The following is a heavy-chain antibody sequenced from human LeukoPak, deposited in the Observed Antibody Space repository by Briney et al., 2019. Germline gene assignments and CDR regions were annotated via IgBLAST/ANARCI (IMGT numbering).Heavy chain of an antibody. J-gene: IGHJ4*02. D-gene: IGHD1-26*01. Sequence: GGSLRLSCAASGFGFSDYDMNWVRQAPGKGLEWVAWISTSSTTIYYADSVKGRFTISRDNAKNSLYLQMNSLRAEDTAFYYCAREVRRGSDYFDYWGQGTLVTVSS. CDR3: AREVRRGSDYFDY. V-gene: IGHV3-48*01. CDR1: GFGFSDYD. CDR2: ISTSSTTI.